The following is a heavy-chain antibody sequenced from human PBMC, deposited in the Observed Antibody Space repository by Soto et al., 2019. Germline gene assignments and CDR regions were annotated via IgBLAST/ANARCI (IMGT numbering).Heavy chain of an antibody. CDR3: ARGPPFDYYDSSYFDY. Sequence: SETLSLTCTFSGSSIIGYYWTWIRQSPERGLEWVGYVHHSGSANYNPSLNTRLTMSVDRSKNQFSLKLSSVTAADTAVYYCARGPPFDYYDSSYFDYWGQGTLVTVSS. D-gene: IGHD3-22*01. J-gene: IGHJ4*02. CDR1: GSSIIGYY. CDR2: VHHSGSA. V-gene: IGHV4-59*08.